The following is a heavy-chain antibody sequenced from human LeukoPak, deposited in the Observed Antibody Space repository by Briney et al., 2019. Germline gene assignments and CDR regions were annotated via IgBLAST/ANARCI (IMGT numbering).Heavy chain of an antibody. CDR2: IKSDGST. CDR1: GFTFDDYG. D-gene: IGHD3-10*01. V-gene: IGHV3-74*01. CDR3: TRAITYFYGSVTYDWFDS. J-gene: IGHJ5*01. Sequence: GGSLRLSCAASGFTFDDYGMSWVRQTPGKGLMWVARIKSDGSTIYADSVQGRFTISRDNAKNTVYLQMNSLRVDDTAIYYCTRAITYFYGSVTYDWFDSWGQGTRVTVSS.